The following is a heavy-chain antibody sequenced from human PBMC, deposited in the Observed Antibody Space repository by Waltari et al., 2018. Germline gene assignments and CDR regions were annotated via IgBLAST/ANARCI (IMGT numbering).Heavy chain of an antibody. V-gene: IGHV3-74*01. CDR3: ARVATKTYSSPVPGRPYYYGMDV. CDR1: GFTFSRYW. CDR2: INSDGSST. J-gene: IGHJ6*02. D-gene: IGHD6-13*01. Sequence: EEQLVESGGGFVQPGESLRLSCAASGFTFSRYWMDWVRKAPGKGLVWVSRINSDGSSTIYAESVKGRFTISRDKAKNTLYVQMNRLRAEDTAVYYCARVATKTYSSPVPGRPYYYGMDVWGQGTTVTVSS.